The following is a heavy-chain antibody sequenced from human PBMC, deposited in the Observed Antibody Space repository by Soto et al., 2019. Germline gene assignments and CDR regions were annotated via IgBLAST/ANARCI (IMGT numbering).Heavy chain of an antibody. J-gene: IGHJ6*02. CDR2: ISSSGSTI. CDR1: GFTFSDYY. D-gene: IGHD3-3*01. V-gene: IGHV3-11*01. Sequence: GSLRLSCAASGFTFSDYYMSWIRQAPGKGLEWVSYISSSGSTIYYADSVKGRFTISRDNAKNSLYLQMNSLRAEDTAVYYCARGSTIFGVVSDGMDVWGQGTTVTVSS. CDR3: ARGSTIFGVVSDGMDV.